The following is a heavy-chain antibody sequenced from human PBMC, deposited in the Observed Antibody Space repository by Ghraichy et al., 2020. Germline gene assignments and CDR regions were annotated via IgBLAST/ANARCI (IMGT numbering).Heavy chain of an antibody. Sequence: GGSLRLSCAASGFRFSDYYMSWIRQAPGKGLEWVSYISSSGITIYYADSVKGRFTSSRDYAKKTLYLQMNSLRAEDTAVYFCARVYATLYGMDVWGQATTVTVSS. CDR3: ARVYATLYGMDV. CDR2: ISSSGITI. V-gene: IGHV3-11*01. J-gene: IGHJ6*02. D-gene: IGHD2-8*01. CDR1: GFRFSDYY.